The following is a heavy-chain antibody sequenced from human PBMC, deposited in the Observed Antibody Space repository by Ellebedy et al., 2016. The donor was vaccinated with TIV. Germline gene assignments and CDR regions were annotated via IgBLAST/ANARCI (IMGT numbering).Heavy chain of an antibody. CDR2: ISYDGSNK. D-gene: IGHD5-24*01. CDR1: GFTFSSYA. CDR3: ARRRDGY. J-gene: IGHJ4*02. V-gene: IGHV3-30-3*01. Sequence: GGSLRLSXAASGFTFSSYAMHWVRQAPGKGLEWVAVISYDGSNKYYADSVKGRFTISRDNAKNSLYLQMNSLRDEDTAVYYCARRRDGYWGQGTLVTVSS.